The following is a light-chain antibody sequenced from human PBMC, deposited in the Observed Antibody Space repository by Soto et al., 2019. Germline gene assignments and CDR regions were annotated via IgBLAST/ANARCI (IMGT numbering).Light chain of an antibody. CDR1: QSVSSN. CDR2: GAF. Sequence: EIVMTQSPATLSVSPGERATLSCRASQSVSSNLAWYQQKPGQAPRLLIYGAFTRATGIPARFSGNGSGTEFTLTISSLQSEDFAVYYCQQYNNWPPWTFGQGTKVDIK. J-gene: IGKJ1*01. V-gene: IGKV3-15*01. CDR3: QQYNNWPPWT.